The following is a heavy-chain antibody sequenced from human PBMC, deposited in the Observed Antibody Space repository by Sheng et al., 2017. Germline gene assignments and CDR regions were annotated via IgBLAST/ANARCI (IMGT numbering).Heavy chain of an antibody. D-gene: IGHD6-13*01. V-gene: IGHV4-34*01. J-gene: IGHJ5*02. Sequence: QVQLQQWGAGLLKPSETLSLTCAVYGGSFSGYYWSWIRQPPGKGLEWIGEINHSGSTNYNPSLKSRVTISVDTSKNQFSLKLSSVTAADTAVYYCARRVLAAAGKNWFDPWGQGTLVTVSS. CDR1: GGSFSGYY. CDR2: INHSGST. CDR3: ARRVLAAAGKNWFDP.